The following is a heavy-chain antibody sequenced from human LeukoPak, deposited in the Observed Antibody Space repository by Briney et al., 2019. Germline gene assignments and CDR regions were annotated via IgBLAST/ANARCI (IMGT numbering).Heavy chain of an antibody. CDR2: INHSGST. V-gene: IGHV4-34*01. J-gene: IGHJ6*03. CDR1: GGSFSGYY. Sequence: SETLSLTCAVCGGSFSGYYWSWIRQPPGKGLEWIGEINHSGSTNYNPSLKSRVTISVDTSKNQFSLKLSSVTAADTAVYYCGGYCSSTSCRRAGYYYYYMDVWGKGTTVTVSS. D-gene: IGHD2-2*01. CDR3: GGYCSSTSCRRAGYYYYYMDV.